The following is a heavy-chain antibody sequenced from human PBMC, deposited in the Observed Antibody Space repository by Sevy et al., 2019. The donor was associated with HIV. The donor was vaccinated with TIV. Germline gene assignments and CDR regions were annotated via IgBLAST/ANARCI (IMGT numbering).Heavy chain of an antibody. CDR2: LSFGCGKI. CDR1: GFAFYDYS. D-gene: IGHD2-8*01. V-gene: IGHV3-23*01. J-gene: IGHJ4*02. CDR3: AREGCTRPHDY. Sequence: LSLTCAASGFAFYDYSMSWIRQAPGKGLEWVATLSFGCGKINYADSVKGRFTISRDNSKNSFYLQMDNLRVEDTALYYCAREGCTRPHDYWGQGTLVTVSS.